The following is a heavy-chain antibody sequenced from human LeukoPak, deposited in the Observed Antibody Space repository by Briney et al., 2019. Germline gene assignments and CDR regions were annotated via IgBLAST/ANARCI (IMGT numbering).Heavy chain of an antibody. V-gene: IGHV3-23*01. D-gene: IGHD3-22*01. J-gene: IGHJ4*02. CDR3: AKGRGFYDSGAYDY. Sequence: GGSLRLSCAASGFTFSSYAMSWVRQAPGKGLEWVSTISGSGGLTYYADSVKGRFTISRDNSRNTLYLQMNSLRTEDTAVYHCAKGRGFYDSGAYDYWGQGTLVTVSS. CDR1: GFTFSSYA. CDR2: ISGSGGLT.